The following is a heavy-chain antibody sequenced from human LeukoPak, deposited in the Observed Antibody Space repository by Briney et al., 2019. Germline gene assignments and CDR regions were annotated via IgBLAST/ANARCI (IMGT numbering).Heavy chain of an antibody. CDR2: INPNGGGT. CDR3: ATPQSSSGYYTGFGAFDI. Sequence: ASVKVSCKASGYTFTGYYMHWVRQAPGQGLEWMGWINPNGGGTIYAQKFQGRVTMTEDTSTNTAYMELSSLRSEDTAVYYCATPQSSSGYYTGFGAFDIWGQGTMVTVSS. D-gene: IGHD3-3*01. V-gene: IGHV1-2*02. J-gene: IGHJ3*02. CDR1: GYTFTGYY.